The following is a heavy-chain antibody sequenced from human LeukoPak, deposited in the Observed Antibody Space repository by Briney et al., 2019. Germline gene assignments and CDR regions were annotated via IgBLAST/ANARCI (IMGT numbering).Heavy chain of an antibody. CDR3: ARFPPTTTVTTTLNVVGFDP. CDR1: GGTFSSYA. D-gene: IGHD4-17*01. J-gene: IGHJ5*02. V-gene: IGHV1-8*02. CDR2: MNPNSGNT. Sequence: GASVKVSCKASGGTFSSYAISWVRQATGQGLEWMGWMNPNSGNTGYAQKFQGRVTMTRNTSISTAYMELSSLRSEDTAVYYCARFPPTTTVTTTLNVVGFDPWGQGTLVTVSS.